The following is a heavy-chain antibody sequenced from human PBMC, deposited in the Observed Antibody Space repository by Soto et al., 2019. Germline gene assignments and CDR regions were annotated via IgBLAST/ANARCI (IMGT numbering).Heavy chain of an antibody. D-gene: IGHD2-15*01. Sequence: PLEILSLTCTVLGGSISSDDWSWIRQPPGKGLAWMGYIYYTGSTNYNPSLKSRVTISVDTSKNQLSLKLSSVTAADTAVYYCARDPRSNLIIGCRPYGIDVRAQGTTVTVSS. CDR2: IYYTGST. V-gene: IGHV4-59*01. CDR1: GGSISSDD. CDR3: ARDPRSNLIIGCRPYGIDV. J-gene: IGHJ6*02.